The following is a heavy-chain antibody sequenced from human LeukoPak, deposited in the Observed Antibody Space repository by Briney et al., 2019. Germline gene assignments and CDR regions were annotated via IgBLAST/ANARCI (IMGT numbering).Heavy chain of an antibody. CDR2: MNPNSGNT. Sequence: ASVKVSCKASGYTFTSYDINWVRQATGQGLEWMGWMNPNSGNTGYAQKFQGRVTMTRNTSISTAYMELSSLRSEDTAAYYCARGLDYGDYFGYWGQGTLVTVSS. CDR3: ARGLDYGDYFGY. V-gene: IGHV1-8*01. J-gene: IGHJ4*02. CDR1: GYTFTSYD. D-gene: IGHD4-17*01.